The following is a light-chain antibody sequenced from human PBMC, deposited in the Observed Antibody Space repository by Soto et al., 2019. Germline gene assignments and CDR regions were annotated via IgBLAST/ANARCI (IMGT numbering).Light chain of an antibody. CDR2: FSS. CDR1: QSLLHSNGYNY. J-gene: IGKJ2*03. V-gene: IGKV2-28*01. CDR3: MQALHIPPR. Sequence: DIVMTQSPLSLPVTPGEPASISCRSSQSLLHSNGYNYLDWYLQKPGQYPQLLIYFSSNRASGVTDRFSGSGSGTDFTLKISRVEAEDVGIYYCMQALHIPPRFGQGTKLEIK.